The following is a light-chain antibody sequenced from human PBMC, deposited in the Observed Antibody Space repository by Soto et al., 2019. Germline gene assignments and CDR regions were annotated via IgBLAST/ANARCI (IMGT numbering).Light chain of an antibody. CDR2: GNT. CDR3: QSYDNSQSVV. J-gene: IGLJ3*02. V-gene: IGLV1-40*01. Sequence: QSVLPHPPSVSGARGQRVTISCTGSSSNIGAGYDVHWYQQLPGTAPKLLICGNTNRPSGVPDRFSGSKSGTSASLAITGLQAEDEADYYCQSYDNSQSVVFGGGTKLTVL. CDR1: SSNIGAGYD.